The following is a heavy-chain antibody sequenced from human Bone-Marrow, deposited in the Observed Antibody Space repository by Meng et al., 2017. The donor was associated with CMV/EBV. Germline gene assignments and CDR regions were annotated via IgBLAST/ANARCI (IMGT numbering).Heavy chain of an antibody. J-gene: IGHJ5*02. Sequence: SETLSLTCTVSGGSISSSSYYWGWIRQPPGKGLEWIGSIYYSGSTYYNPSLKSRVTISVDTSKNQFSLKLSSVTAADTAVYYGGIPRGIAARPWNWFDPWGQGTLVTVSS. D-gene: IGHD6-6*01. CDR2: IYYSGST. CDR1: GGSISSSSYY. CDR3: GIPRGIAARPWNWFDP. V-gene: IGHV4-39*07.